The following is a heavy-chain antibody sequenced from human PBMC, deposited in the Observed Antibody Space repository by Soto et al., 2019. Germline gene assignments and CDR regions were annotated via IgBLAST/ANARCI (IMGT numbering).Heavy chain of an antibody. V-gene: IGHV1-69*13. CDR2: IIPIFGTA. J-gene: IGHJ2*01. CDR1: GGTFSGYA. CDR3: ARDTGNSSGYYHYWYFDL. Sequence: SVKVSCKASGGTFSGYAISWVRQAPGQGLEWMGGIIPIFGTANYAQKFQGRVTITADESTSTAYMELSSLRSEDTAVYYCARDTGNSSGYYHYWYFDLWGRGTLVTVSS. D-gene: IGHD3-22*01.